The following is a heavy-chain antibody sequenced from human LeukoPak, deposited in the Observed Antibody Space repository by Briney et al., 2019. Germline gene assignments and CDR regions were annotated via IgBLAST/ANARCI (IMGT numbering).Heavy chain of an antibody. CDR1: GYTFTGYY. CDR3: ARDGLTVPAAPLGTWFDP. CDR2: INPNSGGT. Sequence: EASVKVSCEASGYTFTGYYMHWVRQAPGQGLEWMGWINPNSGGTNYAQKFQGRVTMTRDTSISTAYMELSRLRSDDTAVYYCARDGLTVPAAPLGTWFDPWGQGTLVTVSS. J-gene: IGHJ5*02. D-gene: IGHD2-2*01. V-gene: IGHV1-2*02.